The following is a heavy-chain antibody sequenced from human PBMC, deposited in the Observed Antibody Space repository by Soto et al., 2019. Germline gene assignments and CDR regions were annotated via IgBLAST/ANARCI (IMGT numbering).Heavy chain of an antibody. V-gene: IGHV1-2*02. CDR1: EYTFTGYY. J-gene: IGHJ4*02. CDR2: INANSGGT. Sequence: QVQLVQSGAEVKKPGASVKVSCKASEYTFTGYYMHWVRQAPGQGPEWMGWINANSGGTNYAHKFQGRVTLTRDTSISTAYMELSRLRSDDTAVYYCARGPRYSSSWYGYWGQGTLVTVSS. CDR3: ARGPRYSSSWYGY. D-gene: IGHD6-13*01.